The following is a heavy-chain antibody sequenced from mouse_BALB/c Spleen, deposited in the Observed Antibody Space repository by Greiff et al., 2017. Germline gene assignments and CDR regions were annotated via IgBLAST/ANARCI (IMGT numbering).Heavy chain of an antibody. Sequence: EVQLQQSGPGLVKPSQSLSLTCSVTGYSITSGYYWNWIRQFPGNKLEWMGYISYDGSNNYNPSLKNRISITRDTSKNQFFLKLNSVTTEDTATYYCAREGVWSPYYAMDYWGQGTSVTVSS. CDR1: GYSITSGYY. CDR3: AREGVWSPYYAMDY. D-gene: IGHD2-10*02. CDR2: ISYDGSN. J-gene: IGHJ4*01. V-gene: IGHV3-6*02.